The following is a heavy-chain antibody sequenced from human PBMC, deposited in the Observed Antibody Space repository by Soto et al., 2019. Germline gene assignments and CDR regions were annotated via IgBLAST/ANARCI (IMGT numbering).Heavy chain of an antibody. D-gene: IGHD2-8*02. CDR3: ASVLNRPGAGNYYGMDV. J-gene: IGHJ6*02. Sequence: QVQLVQSGAEVKKPGSSVKVSCKASGGTFSSYTISWVRQAPGQGLEWMGRIIPILGIANYAQKFQGRVTSTADKSTSTAYMGLSSLRSEDTAVYYWASVLNRPGAGNYYGMDVWGQGTTVTVSS. CDR2: IIPILGIA. V-gene: IGHV1-69*02. CDR1: GGTFSSYT.